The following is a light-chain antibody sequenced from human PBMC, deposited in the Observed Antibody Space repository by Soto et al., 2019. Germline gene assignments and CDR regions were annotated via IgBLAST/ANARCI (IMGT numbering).Light chain of an antibody. CDR1: QSVGSF. J-gene: IGKJ3*01. Sequence: EIVLTQSPATLSLSPGERATLSCRASQSVGSFSAWYQHKPGQGPRLLIYDASTRATGIPARFSGSGSGTDFTLTISNLEPEDFAIYYCQQRSHWPPFTFGPGTKVDVK. CDR3: QQRSHWPPFT. CDR2: DAS. V-gene: IGKV3-11*01.